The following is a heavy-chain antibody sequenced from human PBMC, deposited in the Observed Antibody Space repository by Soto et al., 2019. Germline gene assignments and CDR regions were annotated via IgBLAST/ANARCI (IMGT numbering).Heavy chain of an antibody. V-gene: IGHV3-35*01. CDR2: VSWNGSRT. CDR1: GFTFSNSD. D-gene: IGHD2-2*01. CDR3: ARGNIVVVPAPLWYYYYGMDV. J-gene: IGHJ6*02. Sequence: EVQLVESGGGLVQPGGSLRLSCAASGFTFSNSDMNWVHQAPGKGLEWVSGVSWNGSRTHYADSVKGRFIISRDNSRNTLYLQTNSLRAEDTAVYYCARGNIVVVPAPLWYYYYGMDVWGQGTTVTVSS.